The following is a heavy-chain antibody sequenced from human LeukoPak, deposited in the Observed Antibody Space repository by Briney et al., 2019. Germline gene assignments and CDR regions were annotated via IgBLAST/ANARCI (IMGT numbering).Heavy chain of an antibody. CDR3: AKGPPYTSGWPHWFDP. Sequence: PGGSLRLSCEVSGFPFSSHAMSWVRQAPGKGLEWISVIGHTGGNTHYADSVKGRFTISRDNSKNTLNLLMDSLRAEDTAVYYCAKGPPYTSGWPHWFDPWGQGTLVTVSS. CDR2: IGHTGGNT. J-gene: IGHJ5*02. D-gene: IGHD6-25*01. V-gene: IGHV3-23*01. CDR1: GFPFSSHA.